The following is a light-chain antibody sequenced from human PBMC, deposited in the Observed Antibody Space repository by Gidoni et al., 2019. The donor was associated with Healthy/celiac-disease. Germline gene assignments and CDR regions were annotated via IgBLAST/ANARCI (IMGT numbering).Light chain of an antibody. J-gene: IGLJ2*01. Sequence: SSELTQDPAVSVALGQTVRIPCQGDSLRSYYASWYQQKPGQAPVLVNYGKNNRPSGIPDRFSGSSSGNTASLTITGAQAEDEADYYCNSRDSSGNHLEVFGGGTKLTVL. CDR1: SLRSYY. CDR3: NSRDSSGNHLEV. CDR2: GKN. V-gene: IGLV3-19*01.